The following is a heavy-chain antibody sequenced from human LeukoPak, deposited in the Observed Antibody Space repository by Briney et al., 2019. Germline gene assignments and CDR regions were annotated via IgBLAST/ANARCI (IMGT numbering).Heavy chain of an antibody. CDR2: IRYDGRNK. CDR3: AKALYSSGPDAFDI. V-gene: IGHV3-30*02. D-gene: IGHD6-25*01. CDR1: GFTFSSYG. J-gene: IGHJ3*02. Sequence: GGSLRLSCAASGFTFSSYGMHWVRQAPGEGLEWVAVIRYDGRNKYYEESVKGRFTISRDNSKNTLYLQMNSLRAEDTAVYYCAKALYSSGPDAFDIWGQGTMVTVSS.